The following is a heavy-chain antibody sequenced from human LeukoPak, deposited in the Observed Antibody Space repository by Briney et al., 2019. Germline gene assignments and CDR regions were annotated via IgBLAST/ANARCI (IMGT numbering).Heavy chain of an antibody. V-gene: IGHV4-38-2*01. D-gene: IGHD3-16*01. CDR1: GYSISSGYY. CDR2: IYHSGST. J-gene: IGHJ4*02. Sequence: PSETLSLTCAVSGYSISSGYYWGWIRQPPGKGLEWIGCIYHSGSTYYNPSLKSRVTISVDTSKNQFSLKLSSVTAADTAVYYCARADVWGQGFDYWGQGTLVTVSS. CDR3: ARADVWGQGFDY.